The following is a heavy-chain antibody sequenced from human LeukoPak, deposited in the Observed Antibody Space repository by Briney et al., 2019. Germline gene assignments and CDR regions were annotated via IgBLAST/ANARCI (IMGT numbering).Heavy chain of an antibody. V-gene: IGHV3-13*04. CDR1: GFTFSTYD. Sequence: PGGSLRLSCAASGFTFSTYDMHWVRQATGKSLEWVSGMGKTAGDTYYSGSVKGRFTISRENAKNSVYLEMNSLEAGDTAVYYCARGAAGFDYWGQGTLVSVSS. CDR2: MGKTAGDT. CDR3: ARGAAGFDY. D-gene: IGHD6-13*01. J-gene: IGHJ4*02.